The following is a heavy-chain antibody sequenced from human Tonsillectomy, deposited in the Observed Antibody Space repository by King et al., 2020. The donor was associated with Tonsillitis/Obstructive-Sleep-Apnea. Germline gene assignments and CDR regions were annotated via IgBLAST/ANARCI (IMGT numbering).Heavy chain of an antibody. CDR2: IKSKPDAGTR. Sequence: VQLVESGGGLVKPGGSLRLSCAALGFTFSNAWMNWGRPAPGKGLGWVACIKSKPDAGTREYSAHLKVIFSISIDDSKNTLYLQMNSLKTEDASVYYCTTDLNCSGGSCLAFDIWGQGTMVTVSS. D-gene: IGHD2-15*01. V-gene: IGHV3-15*01. J-gene: IGHJ3*02. CDR3: TTDLNCSGGSCLAFDI. CDR1: GFTFSNAW.